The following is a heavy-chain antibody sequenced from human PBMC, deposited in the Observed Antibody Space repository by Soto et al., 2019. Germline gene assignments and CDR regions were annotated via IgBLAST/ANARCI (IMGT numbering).Heavy chain of an antibody. CDR1: GFTFSSYG. V-gene: IGHV3-33*01. Sequence: QVQLVESGGAVVQPGRSLRLSCVASGFTFSSYGMHWVRQAPGKGLEWVAVIWYDGSKKYYGDSVKGRFTISRDNSRNSLYLQMNSLRGEDTAVYYCARETYDFWSLGGKPFDPWGQGTLVTVSS. D-gene: IGHD3-3*01. J-gene: IGHJ5*02. CDR2: IWYDGSKK. CDR3: ARETYDFWSLGGKPFDP.